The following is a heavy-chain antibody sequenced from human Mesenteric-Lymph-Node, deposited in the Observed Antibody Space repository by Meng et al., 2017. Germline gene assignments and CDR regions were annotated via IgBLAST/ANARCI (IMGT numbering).Heavy chain of an antibody. V-gene: IGHV3-13*03. CDR2: IGTAGDT. CDR3: GTVFEH. CDR1: GFTFSSYD. Sequence: GESLKISCAACGFTFSSYDMHWVRQATGKGLEWVSAIGTAGDTYYPGSVKGQFTISRDNAKNMVYMQMNSLRAEDTAVYYCGTVFEHWGQGSQVTVSS. J-gene: IGHJ4*02.